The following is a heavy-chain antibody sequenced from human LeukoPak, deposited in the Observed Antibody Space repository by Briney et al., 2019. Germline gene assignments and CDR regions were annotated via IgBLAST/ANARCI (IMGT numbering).Heavy chain of an antibody. Sequence: GGALRLSCAASGFTFSTCAINWVRQAPGKGLEWVSAISGSGSKTFYADSVKGRFTISRDNPKNTLYLQMNSLRPEDTAVYYCVKEPRGYSFSFDIWGQGTMVTVSS. CDR2: ISGSGSKT. CDR3: VKEPRGYSFSFDI. V-gene: IGHV3-23*01. D-gene: IGHD5-18*01. CDR1: GFTFSTCA. J-gene: IGHJ3*02.